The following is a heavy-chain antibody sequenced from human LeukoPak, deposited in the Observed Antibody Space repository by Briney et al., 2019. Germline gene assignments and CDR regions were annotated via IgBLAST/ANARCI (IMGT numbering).Heavy chain of an antibody. J-gene: IGHJ6*02. CDR2: ISGSGGST. Sequence: GGSLRLSCAASGFTFSSYAMSWVRQAPGKWLEWVSAISGSGGSTYYADSVKGRFTISRDNSKNTLYLQMNSLRAEDTAVYYCAKDQTYYDFWSGPGGMDVWGQGTTVTVSS. CDR1: GFTFSSYA. V-gene: IGHV3-23*01. D-gene: IGHD3-3*01. CDR3: AKDQTYYDFWSGPGGMDV.